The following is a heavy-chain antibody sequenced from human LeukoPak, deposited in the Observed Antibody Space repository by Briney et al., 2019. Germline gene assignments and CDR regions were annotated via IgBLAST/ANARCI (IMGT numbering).Heavy chain of an antibody. CDR3: ARGLLAAAGTFGFYYGMDV. J-gene: IGHJ6*02. CDR1: GGTFSSYA. D-gene: IGHD6-13*01. CDR2: IIPILGIA. V-gene: IGHV1-69*04. Sequence: SVKVSCTASGGTFSSYAISWVRQAPGQGLEWMGRIIPILGIANYAQKFQGRVTITADKSTSTAYMELSSLRSEDTAVYYCARGLLAAAGTFGFYYGMDVWGQGTTVTVSS.